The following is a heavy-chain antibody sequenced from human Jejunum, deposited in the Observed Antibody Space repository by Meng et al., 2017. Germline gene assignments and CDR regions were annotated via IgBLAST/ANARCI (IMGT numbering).Heavy chain of an antibody. CDR2: IYHSGST. CDR1: DGSISSYY. D-gene: IGHD1-26*01. V-gene: IGHV4-59*01. Sequence: SETLSLTCTVSDGSISSYYWSWIRQPPGEGLEWIGYIYHSGSTKYNPSLKSRVTMSLDTSKNQFSLKLSSVTAADTAVYYCARLNRGRWTYFDYWGQGTLVTVSS. CDR3: ARLNRGRWTYFDY. J-gene: IGHJ4*02.